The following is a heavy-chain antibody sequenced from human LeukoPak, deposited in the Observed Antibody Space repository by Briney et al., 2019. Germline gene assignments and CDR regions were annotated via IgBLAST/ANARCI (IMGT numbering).Heavy chain of an antibody. CDR2: IKSKTDGGTT. J-gene: IGHJ3*02. CDR1: GSTFSNAW. CDR3: TTPLVLCGGDCPGLDAFDI. Sequence: GGSLRLSCAASGSTFSNAWMSWVRQAPGKGLEWVGRIKSKTDGGTTDYAAPVKGRFTISRDDSKNTLYLQMNSLKTEDTAVYYCTTPLVLCGGDCPGLDAFDIWGQGTMVTVSS. V-gene: IGHV3-15*01. D-gene: IGHD2-21*02.